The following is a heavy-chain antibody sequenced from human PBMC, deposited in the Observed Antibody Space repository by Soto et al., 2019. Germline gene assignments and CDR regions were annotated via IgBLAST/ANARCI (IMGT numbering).Heavy chain of an antibody. Sequence: EVQLLESGGGLVQPGGSLRLSCGVSGFTFNDFEMNWVRQAPGKGPEWLAYIDGSGATKKYADSVRGRFTISRDNPNNSLFLQMSILSAADTAIYYCARGFGRFNYWGQGTLVSVSS. CDR3: ARGFGRFNY. CDR1: GFTFNDFE. CDR2: IDGSGATK. D-gene: IGHD3-10*01. J-gene: IGHJ4*02. V-gene: IGHV3-48*03.